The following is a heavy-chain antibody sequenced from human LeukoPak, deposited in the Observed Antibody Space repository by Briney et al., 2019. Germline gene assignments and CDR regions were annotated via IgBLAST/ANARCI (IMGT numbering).Heavy chain of an antibody. Sequence: GGSLRLSCGASGFSFSDYGMHWVRQAPGKGLEWVAFIRHDGNKKYLPDSMKGRFSVSRDNSNNTLYLQMNSLRPDDTALYPCVQQGGRETYGRNWYLGLWGRGTLVTVSS. CDR3: VQQGGRETYGRNWYLGL. CDR2: IRHDGNKK. V-gene: IGHV3-30*02. J-gene: IGHJ2*01. CDR1: GFSFSDYG. D-gene: IGHD2-8*01.